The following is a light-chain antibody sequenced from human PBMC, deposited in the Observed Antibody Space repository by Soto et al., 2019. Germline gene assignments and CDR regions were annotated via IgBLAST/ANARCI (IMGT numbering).Light chain of an antibody. Sequence: QSALTQPRSVSVSPGQSATISCPGTSSDVGGYNYVSWYQQHPGKAPKLMIYDVSKRPSGVPDRFSGSKSGNTASLTISGLQAEDEADYYCCSYAGSYTWVFGGGTKLTVL. CDR1: SSDVGGYNY. V-gene: IGLV2-11*01. CDR2: DVS. CDR3: CSYAGSYTWV. J-gene: IGLJ3*02.